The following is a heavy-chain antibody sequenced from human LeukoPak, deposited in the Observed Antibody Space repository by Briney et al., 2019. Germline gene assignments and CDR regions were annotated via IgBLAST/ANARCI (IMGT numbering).Heavy chain of an antibody. V-gene: IGHV1-18*01. J-gene: IGHJ5*02. CDR2: ISAYNGNT. CDR3: ARVAIFGVVTTYGLNWFDP. Sequence: GASVKVSCKASGYTFTSYGISWVRQAPGQGLEWMGWISAYNGNTNYAQKLQSRVTMTTDTSTSTAYMELRSLRSDDTAVYYCARVAIFGVVTTYGLNWFDPWGQGTLVTVSS. D-gene: IGHD3-3*01. CDR1: GYTFTSYG.